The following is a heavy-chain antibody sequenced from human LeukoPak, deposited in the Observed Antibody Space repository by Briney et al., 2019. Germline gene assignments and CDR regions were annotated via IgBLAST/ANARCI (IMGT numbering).Heavy chain of an antibody. D-gene: IGHD6-6*01. CDR3: ARGGRSSSWGARYYGMDV. CDR2: IYYSGST. V-gene: IGHV4-59*01. CDR1: GGSISSYY. J-gene: IGHJ6*02. Sequence: SETLSLTCTDSGGSISSYYWSWIRQPPGKGLKWIGYIYYSGSTNYNPSLKSRVTISVDTSKNQFSLKLSSVTAADTAVYYCARGGRSSSWGARYYGMDVWGQGTTVTVSS.